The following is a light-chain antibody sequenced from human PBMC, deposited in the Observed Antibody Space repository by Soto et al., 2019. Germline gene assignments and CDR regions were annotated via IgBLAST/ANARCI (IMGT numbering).Light chain of an antibody. CDR3: QQYFGTPLT. J-gene: IGKJ4*01. Sequence: DIVMTQSPDSLAVSLGERATINCRSSQSVLYSSNNKNYLAWYQQKPGQPPKLLFYWASSRQSGVPDRFGGSGSGTDFTLTIRSLQAEDVAVYYCQQYFGTPLTFGGGTTVEIK. CDR2: WAS. CDR1: QSVLYSSNNKNY. V-gene: IGKV4-1*01.